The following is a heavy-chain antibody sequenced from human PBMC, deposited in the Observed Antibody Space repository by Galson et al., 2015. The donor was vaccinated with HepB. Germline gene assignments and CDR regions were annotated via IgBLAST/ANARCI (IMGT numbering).Heavy chain of an antibody. Sequence: SLRLSCAASGFTFNSYGMHWVRQAPGKGLEWVAVISYDGSNKYYADSVKGRFTISRDNSKNTLYLQMNSLRAEDTAVYYCARTGGYYYDSSGYYFGYWGQGTLVTVSS. CDR1: GFTFNSYG. CDR2: ISYDGSNK. J-gene: IGHJ4*02. V-gene: IGHV3-30*03. D-gene: IGHD3-22*01. CDR3: ARTGGYYYDSSGYYFGY.